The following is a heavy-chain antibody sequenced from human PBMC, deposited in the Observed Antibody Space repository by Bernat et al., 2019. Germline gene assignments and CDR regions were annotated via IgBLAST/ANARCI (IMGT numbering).Heavy chain of an antibody. CDR2: IYSGGST. CDR3: ARGANRVVDALTGAFDL. V-gene: IGHV3-53*01. Sequence: EVQLVESGGGLIQPGGSLRLSRAASGFTVSSNYMSWVRQAPGKGLERVSVIYSGGSTYYADSVKGRFTISRDNANNSLHLQMSSLRAEDTAVYYCARGANRVVDALTGAFDLWGQGTMVTVSS. CDR1: GFTVSSNY. J-gene: IGHJ3*01. D-gene: IGHD2-15*01.